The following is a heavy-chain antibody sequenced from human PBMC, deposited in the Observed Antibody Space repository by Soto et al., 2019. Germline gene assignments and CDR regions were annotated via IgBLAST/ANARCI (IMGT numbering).Heavy chain of an antibody. CDR1: GGSFSGYY. Sequence: QVLLQQWGAGLLNTSETLSLTCAVYGGSFSGYYWSWIRQPPGKGLEWIGEINHSGRTNYNPSLTSRVTISVDTSNQQFSLKLNSVTAADTAVYYCARPSRFDSWGQGTLVTVSS. V-gene: IGHV4-34*01. CDR2: INHSGRT. CDR3: ARPSRFDS. D-gene: IGHD6-6*01. J-gene: IGHJ4*02.